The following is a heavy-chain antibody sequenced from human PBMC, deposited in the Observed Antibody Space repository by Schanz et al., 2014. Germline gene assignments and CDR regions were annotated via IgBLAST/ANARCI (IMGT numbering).Heavy chain of an antibody. D-gene: IGHD3-10*01. CDR3: AKDQGSYGSGSYGDFDY. J-gene: IGHJ4*02. Sequence: EVQLLESGGGLVRPGGSLRLSCAASGFTFSSYTMNWVRQAPGKGLEWVSAISGSGASTYYADSVKGRFTISRDNSKNALKLQMSSLRAEDTAVYCCAKDQGSYGSGSYGDFDYWGQGTLATVSS. CDR2: ISGSGAST. CDR1: GFTFSSYT. V-gene: IGHV3-23*01.